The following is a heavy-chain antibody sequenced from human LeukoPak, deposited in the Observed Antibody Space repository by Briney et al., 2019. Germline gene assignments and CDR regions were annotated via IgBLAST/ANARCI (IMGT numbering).Heavy chain of an antibody. Sequence: GASVKVSCKAPGYTLTSYYMHWVGQTPGQGLEWMGIINPSGGSTSYAQKFQGRVTMTRDTSTSTVYMELSSLRSEDTAVYYCARLVFCSSTSCSIRDYWGQGTLVTVSS. D-gene: IGHD2-2*01. CDR3: ARLVFCSSTSCSIRDY. V-gene: IGHV1-46*01. CDR2: INPSGGST. CDR1: GYTLTSYY. J-gene: IGHJ4*02.